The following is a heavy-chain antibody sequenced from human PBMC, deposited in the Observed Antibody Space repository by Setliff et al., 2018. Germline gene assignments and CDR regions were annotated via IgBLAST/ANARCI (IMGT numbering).Heavy chain of an antibody. D-gene: IGHD1-7*01. CDR3: ARNAITGTTKKYYYYLDV. CDR1: GGTFSTLA. Sequence: SVKVSCKASGGTFSTLAITWVRQAPGQGLEWMGGTIPLLPLPNYAVNFQGRVTITADKSTSTAYMELSSLTSEDTAVYYCARNAITGTTKKYYYYLDVWGQGTTVTVSS. CDR2: TIPLLPLP. V-gene: IGHV1-69*10. J-gene: IGHJ6*03.